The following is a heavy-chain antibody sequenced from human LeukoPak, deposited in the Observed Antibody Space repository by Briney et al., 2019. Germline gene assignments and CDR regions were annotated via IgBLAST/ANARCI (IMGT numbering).Heavy chain of an antibody. J-gene: IGHJ4*02. V-gene: IGHV3-43*02. CDR2: ISGDGGST. D-gene: IGHD2-21*02. Sequence: PGGSLRLSCAASGFTFDDYAMHWVRQAPGKGLEWVSLISGDGGSTYYADSVKGRFTISRDNSENSLYLQMNSLRTEDTALYYCAKDLCGGDCYIHDYWGQGTLVTVSS. CDR3: AKDLCGGDCYIHDY. CDR1: GFTFDDYA.